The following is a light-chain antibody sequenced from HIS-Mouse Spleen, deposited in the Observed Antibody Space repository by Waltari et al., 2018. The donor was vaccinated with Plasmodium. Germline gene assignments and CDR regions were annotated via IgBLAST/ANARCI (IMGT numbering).Light chain of an antibody. J-gene: IGLJ3*02. CDR3: YSTDGRGNHRV. CDR1: ALPTKY. Sequence: SYELTQPPSVSVSPGQTARITCSGDALPTKYAYWFQQKSGQAPVLVMYEDSKRPSGLPERFSGSSSGTMATLTVSGAQVEDGADYYCYSTDGRGNHRVFGGGTKLTVL. V-gene: IGLV3-10*01. CDR2: EDS.